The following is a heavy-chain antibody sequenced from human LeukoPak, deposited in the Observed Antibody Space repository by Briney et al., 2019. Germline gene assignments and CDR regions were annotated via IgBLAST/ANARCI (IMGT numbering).Heavy chain of an antibody. D-gene: IGHD5-18*01. CDR1: GGSISTYY. Sequence: SETLSLTCTVSGGSISTYYWSWIRQPPGKGLEWIGYIYYSGSTNYNPSLKSRVTISVDTSKNQFSLKLSSVTAADTAVYSCARVKGYSYGLYYFDYWGQGTLVTVSS. CDR2: IYYSGST. J-gene: IGHJ4*02. CDR3: ARVKGYSYGLYYFDY. V-gene: IGHV4-59*01.